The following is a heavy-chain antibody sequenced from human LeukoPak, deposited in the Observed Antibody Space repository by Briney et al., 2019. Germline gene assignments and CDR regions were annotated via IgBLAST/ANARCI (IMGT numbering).Heavy chain of an antibody. V-gene: IGHV4-39*07. CDR1: GGYIITSGHY. D-gene: IGHD4-23*01. CDR2: VYYTGVT. CDR3: ARERSSSGGHNWFDP. J-gene: IGHJ5*02. Sequence: SETLSLTCTVPGGYIITSGHYWGWIRQPPGEGLELIGSVYYTGVTSTNPIFRSRMSISVDTSKNQLSLKLTSVTAADAAVYCARERSSSGGHNWFDPWGQGTLVTVSS.